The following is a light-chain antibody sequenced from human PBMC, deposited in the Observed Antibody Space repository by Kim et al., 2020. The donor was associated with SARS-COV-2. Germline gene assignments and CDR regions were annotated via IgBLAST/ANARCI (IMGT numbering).Light chain of an antibody. J-gene: IGLJ2*01. V-gene: IGLV3-21*03. CDR2: DNI. Sequence: RGKTAPRIGGGDGIGRRNVHWYQQRPGQAPVVVGDDNIGRPAGMPERFSGSNSGNTATLTISRVDAGDEADYFCQVWDRGSEHVVFGGGAQLTVL. CDR3: QVWDRGSEHVV. CDR1: GIGRRN.